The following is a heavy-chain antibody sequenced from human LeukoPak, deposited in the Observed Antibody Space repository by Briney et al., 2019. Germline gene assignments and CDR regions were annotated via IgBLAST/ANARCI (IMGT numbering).Heavy chain of an antibody. CDR2: ISAYNGNT. J-gene: IGHJ3*02. Sequence: ASVKVSCKASGYTFTSYGISWVRQAPGQGLEWMGWISAYNGNTNYAQKLQGRVTMTTDTSTSTAYMELRSLRSDDTAMYYCARDKDNYGSRRHAFDIWGQGTMVTVSS. CDR3: ARDKDNYGSRRHAFDI. D-gene: IGHD3-10*01. CDR1: GYTFTSYG. V-gene: IGHV1-18*01.